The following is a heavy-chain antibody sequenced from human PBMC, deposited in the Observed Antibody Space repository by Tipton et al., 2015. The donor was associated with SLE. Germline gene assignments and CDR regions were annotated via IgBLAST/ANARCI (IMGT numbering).Heavy chain of an antibody. J-gene: IGHJ4*01. CDR2: ITNVGSTI. V-gene: IGHV3-48*04. Sequence: SLRLSCVASGLNFNVYSMNWVRQAPGKGLEWVTYITNVGSTIHYADSVQGRFTISRDNAKNSLFLQMNSLRAEDTAVYYCARVLSGPLDYWGQGTLVTVSS. CDR1: GLNFNVYS. D-gene: IGHD1-26*01. CDR3: ARVLSGPLDY.